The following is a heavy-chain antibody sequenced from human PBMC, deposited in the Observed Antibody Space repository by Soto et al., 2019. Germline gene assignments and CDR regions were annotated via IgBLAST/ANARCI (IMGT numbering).Heavy chain of an antibody. Sequence: SETLSLTCTVSGGSISSYYWSWIRQPPGKGLEWIGYIYYSGSTNYNPSLKSRVTISVDTSKNQFSLKLSSVTAADTAVYYCARVFGSMGYCSGGSCYPYYYYYYGMDVWGQGTTVTVSS. D-gene: IGHD2-15*01. V-gene: IGHV4-59*01. CDR1: GGSISSYY. CDR3: ARVFGSMGYCSGGSCYPYYYYYYGMDV. J-gene: IGHJ6*02. CDR2: IYYSGST.